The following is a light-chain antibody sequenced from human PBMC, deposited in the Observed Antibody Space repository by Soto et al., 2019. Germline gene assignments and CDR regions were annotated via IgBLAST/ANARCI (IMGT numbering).Light chain of an antibody. CDR2: KVS. CDR3: MQGTHWPPWT. J-gene: IGKJ1*01. Sequence: VVMTQSPLSLPVTLGQPASISCRSSQSLVYSDGNTYLNWFQQRPGQSARRLIYKVSNQDSGVPDRFSGSGSGTDFTLKISRVEAEDVGVYYCMQGTHWPPWTFGQGTKVEIK. V-gene: IGKV2-30*01. CDR1: QSLVYSDGNTY.